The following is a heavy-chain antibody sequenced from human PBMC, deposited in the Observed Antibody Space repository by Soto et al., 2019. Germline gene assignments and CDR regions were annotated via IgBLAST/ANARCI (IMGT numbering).Heavy chain of an antibody. Sequence: AGSLRLSCAASGFSFSGYVMTGVRQAPGKGLEWVSAISGSGGRRYYADSVKGRFTISRDNSKNTLFLQMNSLRADDTAVYYCAKAVGVNYYFDYWGQGTLVTVSS. CDR2: ISGSGGRR. CDR3: AKAVGVNYYFDY. J-gene: IGHJ4*02. V-gene: IGHV3-23*01. CDR1: GFSFSGYV. D-gene: IGHD3-10*01.